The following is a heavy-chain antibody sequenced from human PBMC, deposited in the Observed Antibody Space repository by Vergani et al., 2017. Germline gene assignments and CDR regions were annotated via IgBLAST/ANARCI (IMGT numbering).Heavy chain of an antibody. Sequence: EVQLLESGGSLKQPGGSVRLSCAASGFTFSTYAMHWVRQAPGKGLEWVSALTGGGGSTYYADPFKGRFIISRDNSRDTLYLQMNSLRPEDPAPYYCVKDAGSYENFFDSWGQGTLVTVSS. CDR2: LTGGGGST. CDR1: GFTFSTYA. CDR3: VKDAGSYENFFDS. D-gene: IGHD1-26*01. J-gene: IGHJ4*02. V-gene: IGHV3-23*01.